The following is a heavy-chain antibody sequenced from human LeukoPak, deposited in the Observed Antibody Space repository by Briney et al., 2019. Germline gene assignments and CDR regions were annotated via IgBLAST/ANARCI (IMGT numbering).Heavy chain of an antibody. CDR1: GYTFTSYD. J-gene: IGHJ5*02. CDR3: ARNFVLLWFGELLSGTGGWFDP. D-gene: IGHD3-10*01. Sequence: ASVKVSCKASGYTFTSYDINWVRQATGQGLEWMGWMNPNSANTGYAQKFQGRVTMTRNTSISTAYMELSSLRSEDTAVYYCARNFVLLWFGELLSGTGGWFDPWGQGTLVTVSS. V-gene: IGHV1-8*01. CDR2: MNPNSANT.